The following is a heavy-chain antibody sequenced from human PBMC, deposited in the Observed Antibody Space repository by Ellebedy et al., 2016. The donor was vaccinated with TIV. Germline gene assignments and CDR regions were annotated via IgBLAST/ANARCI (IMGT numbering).Heavy chain of an antibody. CDR3: ATDRWPYFFDC. V-gene: IGHV3-30*02. Sequence: PGGSLRLSCAASGFSFSSYGMHWVRQAPGKGLEWVAFIRSDGSNKYYTDSVEGRFTISRDNSKNIVYLQTNSLRAEDTAVYYCATDRWPYFFDCWGQGTLVTVSS. J-gene: IGHJ4*02. CDR1: GFSFSSYG. D-gene: IGHD4-23*01. CDR2: IRSDGSNK.